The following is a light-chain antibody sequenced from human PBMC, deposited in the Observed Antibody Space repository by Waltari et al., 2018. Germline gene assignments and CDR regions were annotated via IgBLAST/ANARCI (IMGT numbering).Light chain of an antibody. CDR1: QDIGSD. CDR2: AAF. V-gene: IGKV1-9*01. CDR3: QQFKTYPLT. J-gene: IGKJ5*01. Sequence: RASQDIGSDLAWYQQKPERAPRSLISAAFTVQSGVPPRFSGSGSGADFTLTISSLQPEDFATYYCQQFKTYPLTFGQGTRLESK.